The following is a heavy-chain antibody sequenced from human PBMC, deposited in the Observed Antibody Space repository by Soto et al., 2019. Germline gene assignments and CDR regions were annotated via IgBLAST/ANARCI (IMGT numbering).Heavy chain of an antibody. D-gene: IGHD4-17*01. CDR2: ISGSGGST. V-gene: IGHV3-23*01. CDR3: AKDENTVVQYLDY. J-gene: IGHJ4*02. Sequence: GGSLRLSCAASGFTFSSYAMSWVRQAPGKGLEWVSAISGSGGSTYYADSVKGRLTISRDDSKNTLYLQMNSLRAEDTAVYYCAKDENTVVQYLDYWGQGTLVTVSS. CDR1: GFTFSSYA.